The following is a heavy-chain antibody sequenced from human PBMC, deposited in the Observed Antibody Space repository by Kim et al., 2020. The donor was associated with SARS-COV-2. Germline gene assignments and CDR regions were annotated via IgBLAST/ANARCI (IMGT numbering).Heavy chain of an antibody. D-gene: IGHD3-3*01. J-gene: IGHJ4*02. CDR2: IKQDGSEK. CDR1: GFTFSSYW. V-gene: IGHV3-7*03. Sequence: GGSLRLSCAASGFTFSSYWMSWVRQAPGKGLEWVANIKQDGSEKYYVDSVKGRFTISRDNAKNSLYLQMNSLRAEDTAVYYCARLFGVVIISSYYFDYWGQGTLVTVSS. CDR3: ARLFGVVIISSYYFDY.